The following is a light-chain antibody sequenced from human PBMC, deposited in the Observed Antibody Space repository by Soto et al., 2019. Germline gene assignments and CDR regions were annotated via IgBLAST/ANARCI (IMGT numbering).Light chain of an antibody. Sequence: EIVLTQSPATLSLSPGERATLSCRASQSVSSSHLAWYQQRPGQAPRLLIYGVSSRATGIPDRFSGSGSETDFTLTISRLEPEDVAVYYCQQYGISPPLTFGGGTKVEIK. V-gene: IGKV3-20*01. J-gene: IGKJ4*01. CDR3: QQYGISPPLT. CDR2: GVS. CDR1: QSVSSSH.